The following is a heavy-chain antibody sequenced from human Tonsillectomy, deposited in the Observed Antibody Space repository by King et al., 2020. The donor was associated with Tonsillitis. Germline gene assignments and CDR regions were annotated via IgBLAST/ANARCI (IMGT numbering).Heavy chain of an antibody. CDR1: GGTFSSYA. Sequence: QLVQSGAEVKKPGSSVKVSCKASGGTFSSYAISWVRQAPGQGLEWMGGIIPIFGTANYAQKFQGRVTITADESTSTADMELSSLRSEDTAVYYCARKRGTTTVDWFDPWGQGTLVTVSS. CDR2: IIPIFGTA. CDR3: ARKRGTTTVDWFDP. D-gene: IGHD4-17*01. J-gene: IGHJ5*02. V-gene: IGHV1-69*12.